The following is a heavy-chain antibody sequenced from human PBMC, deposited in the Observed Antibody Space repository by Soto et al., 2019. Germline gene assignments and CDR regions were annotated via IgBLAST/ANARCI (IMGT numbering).Heavy chain of an antibody. Sequence: VGSLRLSCAASGFTFSSYAMSWVRQAPGKGLEWVSAISGSGGSTYYADSVKGRFTISRDNSKNTLYLQMNSLRAEDTAVYYCAKEGPRNYYDSSGYYPTGYWGQGTLVTVSS. CDR1: GFTFSSYA. D-gene: IGHD3-22*01. CDR2: ISGSGGST. CDR3: AKEGPRNYYDSSGYYPTGY. J-gene: IGHJ4*02. V-gene: IGHV3-23*01.